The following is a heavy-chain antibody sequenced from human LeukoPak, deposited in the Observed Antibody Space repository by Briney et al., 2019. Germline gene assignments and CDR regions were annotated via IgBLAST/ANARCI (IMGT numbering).Heavy chain of an antibody. CDR1: TGSISSYY. CDR3: ARSLDFRSAITLGGFDY. D-gene: IGHD3-3*01. J-gene: IGHJ4*02. V-gene: IGHV4-59*08. CDR2: IYYSGST. Sequence: SETLSLTCNVSTGSISSYYWNWISQPPGKGLEWIGYIYYSGSTNYNPSLKSRVTISVDTSKNQYSLKLSSVAAAVTAVYYCARSLDFRSAITLGGFDYWGQGTLVTVSS.